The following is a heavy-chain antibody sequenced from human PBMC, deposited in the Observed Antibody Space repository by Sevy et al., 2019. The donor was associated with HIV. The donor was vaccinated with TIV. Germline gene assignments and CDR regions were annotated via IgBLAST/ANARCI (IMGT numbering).Heavy chain of an antibody. D-gene: IGHD3-3*01. CDR2: IYYSGST. J-gene: IGHJ4*02. CDR1: GGSISSYY. CDR3: ARTWAGGYYDFWMYYFDY. V-gene: IGHV4-59*01. Sequence: SETLSLTCTVSGGSISSYYWSWIRQPPGKGLEWIGYIYYSGSTNYNPSLKSRVTISVDTSKNQFSLKLSSVTAADTAVYYCARTWAGGYYDFWMYYFDYWGQGTLVTVSS.